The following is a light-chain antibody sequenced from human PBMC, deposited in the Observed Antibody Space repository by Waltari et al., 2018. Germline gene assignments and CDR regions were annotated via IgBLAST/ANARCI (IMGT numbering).Light chain of an antibody. CDR1: QSVTRA. Sequence: EIVLTQSPGTLSLSPGESATLSCRTSQSVTRALAWYQQKPGQAPRLLIYCASNRATGIPDRFSGSGSGTDFSLTISSLGPEDFAVYYCQHYLRLPVTFGQGTKVEVK. V-gene: IGKV3-20*01. CDR3: QHYLRLPVT. J-gene: IGKJ1*01. CDR2: CAS.